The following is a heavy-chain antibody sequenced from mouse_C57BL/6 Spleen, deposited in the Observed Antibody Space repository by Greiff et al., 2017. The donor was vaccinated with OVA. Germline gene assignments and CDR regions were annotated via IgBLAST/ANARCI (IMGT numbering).Heavy chain of an antibody. V-gene: IGHV1-64*01. D-gene: IGHD4-1*01. CDR3: ARRGTGGYVDV. J-gene: IGHJ1*03. CDR2: IHPHSGST. Sequence: QVQLQQPGAELVKPGASVKLSCKASGYTFTSYWMHWVKQRPGQGLEWIGMIHPHSGSTNYNEKFKSKATLTVDKSSSTAYMQLSSLTSEDSAVDYCARRGTGGYVDVWGTGTTVTVSS. CDR1: GYTFTSYW.